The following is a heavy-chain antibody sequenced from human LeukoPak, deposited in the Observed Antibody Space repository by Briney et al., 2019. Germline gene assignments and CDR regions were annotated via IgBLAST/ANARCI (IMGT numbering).Heavy chain of an antibody. CDR2: IIPSDGNT. CDR1: GYSFTRYF. V-gene: IGHV1-46*01. J-gene: IGHJ4*02. D-gene: IGHD3-10*01. CDR3: ARGKVVTMVRGVIITYFDY. Sequence: ASVTLSCKASGYSFTRYFIHWVRQAPGQGLEWMGLIIPSDGNTSYAQKFQGRVTMTRDTSTSTVYMELSSLRSEDTAVYYCARGKVVTMVRGVIITYFDYCGQGTVVIVSS.